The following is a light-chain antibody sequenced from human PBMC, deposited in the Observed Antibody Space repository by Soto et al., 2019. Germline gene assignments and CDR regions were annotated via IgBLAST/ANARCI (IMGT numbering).Light chain of an antibody. Sequence: IVLTQSPGTLSLSPVERSTLSCMASQSVSSSFLAWYQQKVGQAPRLLIYGASSRATGIPDRFSGSGSGTDFTLTISRLEPEDFAVYYCQQYGSSPRTFGQGTRLEIK. V-gene: IGKV3-20*01. CDR3: QQYGSSPRT. CDR1: QSVSSSF. J-gene: IGKJ5*01. CDR2: GAS.